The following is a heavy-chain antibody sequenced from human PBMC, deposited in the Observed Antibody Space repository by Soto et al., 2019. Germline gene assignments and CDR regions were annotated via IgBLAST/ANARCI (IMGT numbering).Heavy chain of an antibody. CDR2: INHSGST. Sequence: ETLSVTCACYGGSCSGYYWSLILQPPGKGLEWIGEINHSGSTNYNPSLKSRVTISVDTSKNQFSLKLSSVTAADTAVYYCARVYGTTTSPFDYWGQGTLVTVSS. V-gene: IGHV4-34*01. D-gene: IGHD4-17*01. CDR1: GGSCSGYY. CDR3: ARVYGTTTSPFDY. J-gene: IGHJ4*02.